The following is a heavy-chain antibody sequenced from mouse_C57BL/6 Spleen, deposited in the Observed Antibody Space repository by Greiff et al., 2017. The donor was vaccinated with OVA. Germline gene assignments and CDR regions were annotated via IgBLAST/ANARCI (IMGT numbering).Heavy chain of an antibody. J-gene: IGHJ3*01. CDR3: ASNLYDYEGAY. D-gene: IGHD2-4*01. CDR1: GYTFSSYS. Sequence: VQLQQSGAELVRPGASVKLSCKASGYTFSSYSMHWVQQRPGQGLEWIGYINPRGGYTKSNQNVTDKATLTADKASSTAYMQLSSMTSEDSAVYYCASNLYDYEGAYWGQGTLVTVSA. V-gene: IGHV1-4*01. CDR2: INPRGGYT.